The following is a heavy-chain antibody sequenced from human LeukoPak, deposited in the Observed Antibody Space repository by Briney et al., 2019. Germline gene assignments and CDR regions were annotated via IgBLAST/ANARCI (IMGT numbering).Heavy chain of an antibody. CDR2: IAYHGTNE. J-gene: IGHJ6*02. V-gene: IGHV3-30-3*01. CDR3: ARDRDFWGYGGMDV. CDR1: GFNFSNHA. Sequence: GGSLRLSCVASGFNFSNHAMHWVRQTPGKGPECVAVIAYHGTNEYDADSVKGRFTTSRDNSKNRLYLQMKSLTPEDTAVYYCARDRDFWGYGGMDVWGQGTTATVSS. D-gene: IGHD3-3*01.